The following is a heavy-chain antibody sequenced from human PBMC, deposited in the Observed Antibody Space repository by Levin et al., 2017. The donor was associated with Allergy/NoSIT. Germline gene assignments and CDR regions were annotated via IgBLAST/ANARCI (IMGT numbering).Heavy chain of an antibody. J-gene: IGHJ4*02. Sequence: GGSLRLSCAASEFIFNGYAMHWVRQPPGKGLEWVAVISFDGNNKFYADSVEGRFTVSRDNSKNTLFLQMNNLRVEDTALYYCTRDDKAFTNFDYWGQGKLVTV. V-gene: IGHV3-30-3*01. CDR2: ISFDGNNK. D-gene: IGHD3-3*02. CDR1: EFIFNGYA. CDR3: TRDDKAFTNFDY.